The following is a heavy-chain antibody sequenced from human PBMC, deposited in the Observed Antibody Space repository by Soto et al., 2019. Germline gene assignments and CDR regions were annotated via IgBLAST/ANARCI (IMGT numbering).Heavy chain of an antibody. D-gene: IGHD6-13*01. V-gene: IGHV1-3*01. CDR2: INAGNGNT. CDR3: ARDRHSSSWYLVF. J-gene: IGHJ4*02. CDR1: GYTFSSYA. Sequence: AASVKVSCKASGYTFSSYAMHWVRQAPGQRLEWMGRINAGNGNTEYSQKFQGRVTITRDTSASTAYMELSSLRSEDTAVYYCARDRHSSSWYLVFWGQGTLVTVSS.